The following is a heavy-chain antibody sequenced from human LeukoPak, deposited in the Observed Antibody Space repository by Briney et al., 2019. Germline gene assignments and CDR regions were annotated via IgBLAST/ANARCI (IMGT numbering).Heavy chain of an antibody. D-gene: IGHD2-21*02. CDR1: GGSFSGYY. CDR3: ARVSAAYCGGDCYPNLDY. Sequence: SETLSLTCAVYGGSFSGYYWSWIRQPPGKGLEWIGEINHSGSTNYNPSLKSRVTISVDTSKNQFSLRLSSVTAADTAVYYCARVSAAYCGGDCYPNLDYWGQGTLVTVSS. CDR2: INHSGST. V-gene: IGHV4-34*01. J-gene: IGHJ4*02.